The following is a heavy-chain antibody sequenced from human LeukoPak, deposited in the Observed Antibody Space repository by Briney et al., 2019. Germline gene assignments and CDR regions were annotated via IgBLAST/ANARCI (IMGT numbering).Heavy chain of an antibody. D-gene: IGHD4-17*01. CDR1: GFTFSSYW. Sequence: PGGSLRLSCAASGFTFSSYWMSWVRQAPGKGLEWVANIKQDGSEKYYVDSVKGRFTISRDNAKNSLYLQMNSLRAEDTAVYYCARDTVGEYYYGMDVWGQGTTVTVSS. V-gene: IGHV3-7*01. CDR2: IKQDGSEK. J-gene: IGHJ6*02. CDR3: ARDTVGEYYYGMDV.